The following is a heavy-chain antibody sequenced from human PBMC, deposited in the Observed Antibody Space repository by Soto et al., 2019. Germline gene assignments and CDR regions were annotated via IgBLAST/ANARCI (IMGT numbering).Heavy chain of an antibody. D-gene: IGHD3-10*01. J-gene: IGHJ4*01. V-gene: IGHV4-59*08. CDR1: GGNIINHG. Sequence: LRNTVAGGNIINHGGRWIIKTPGKGLEWIGYFYYTGITNYNPSLKSRISMSVDTSKNQFSLKLSSVTAADTAVYYCARHVVESLSFGERVHHFDYLGNGSLVTVSS. CDR2: FYYTGIT. CDR3: ARHVVESLSFGERVHHFDY.